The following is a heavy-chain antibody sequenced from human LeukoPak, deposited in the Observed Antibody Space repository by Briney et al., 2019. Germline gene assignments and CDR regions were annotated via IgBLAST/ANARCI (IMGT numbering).Heavy chain of an antibody. CDR3: ARHDTSGWNWFDP. D-gene: IGHD6-19*01. J-gene: IGHJ5*02. Sequence: PGGSLRLSCAASKFTFSDYSMSWVRQPPGKGLEWIGEINHSGSTNYNPSLKSRVTISVDTSKNQFSLKLSSVTAADTAIYYCARHDTSGWNWFDPWGQGTLVTVSS. CDR2: INHSGST. V-gene: IGHV4-34*01. CDR1: KFTFSDYS.